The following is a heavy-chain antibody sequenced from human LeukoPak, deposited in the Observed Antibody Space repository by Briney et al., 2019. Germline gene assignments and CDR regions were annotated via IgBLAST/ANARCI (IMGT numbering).Heavy chain of an antibody. CDR1: GFTFGDYY. D-gene: IGHD3-10*01. CDR2: ISSGDSSI. CDR3: ARERLNRVRVTYYYYGMDV. J-gene: IGHJ6*02. V-gene: IGHV3-11*01. Sequence: GGSLRLSCAASGFTFGDYYMTWIRQAPGKGLEGVSYISSGDSSIYYADSVKGRFTISRDNAKNSLYLQMDSLRAEDTAVYYCARERLNRVRVTYYYYGMDVWGQGTAVTVSS.